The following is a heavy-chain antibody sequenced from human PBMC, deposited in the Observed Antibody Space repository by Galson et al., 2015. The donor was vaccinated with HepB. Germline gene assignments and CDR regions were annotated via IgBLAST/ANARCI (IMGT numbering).Heavy chain of an antibody. D-gene: IGHD3-22*01. J-gene: IGHJ6*02. CDR1: GGSISSSNW. CDR2: IYHSGST. Sequence: ETLSLTCAVSGGSISSSNWWSWVRQPPGKGLEWIGEIYHSGSTNYNPSLKSRVTISVDKSKNQFSLKLSSVTAADTAVYYCARDPDYYDSSGYEGGYYYYYGMDVWGQGTTVTVSS. V-gene: IGHV4-4*02. CDR3: ARDPDYYDSSGYEGGYYYYYGMDV.